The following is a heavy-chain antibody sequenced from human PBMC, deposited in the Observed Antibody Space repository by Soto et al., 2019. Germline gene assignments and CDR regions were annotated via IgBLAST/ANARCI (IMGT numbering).Heavy chain of an antibody. CDR1: GFTFSRDW. CDR2: INSDGTRT. D-gene: IGHD3-10*01. V-gene: IGHV3-74*01. CDR3: ARGALGNYYQDS. J-gene: IGHJ4*02. Sequence: DVQLVESGGGLLQPGGSLRLSCATSGFTFSRDWMHWVRQAPGKGLVWVSRINSDGTRTNYADYAMGRFTISRDNAKNTLYLQMNSLRAEDTAVYFGARGALGNYYQDSWGQGTPVTVSS.